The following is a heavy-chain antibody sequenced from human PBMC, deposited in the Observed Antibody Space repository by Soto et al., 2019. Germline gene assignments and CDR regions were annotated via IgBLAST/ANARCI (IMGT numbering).Heavy chain of an antibody. CDR3: ARVSPLKGPTTVNPFDY. Sequence: ASVKVSCKASGYTFVTYVIHWVRQAPGQSLEWMGWINAGNDKTRYSQKFQGRFTMTRDTSASIAYMELTSLRSDDTAVYYCARVSPLKGPTTVNPFDYWGQGTLVTVSS. CDR2: INAGNDKT. D-gene: IGHD4-17*01. V-gene: IGHV1-3*01. CDR1: GYTFVTYV. J-gene: IGHJ4*02.